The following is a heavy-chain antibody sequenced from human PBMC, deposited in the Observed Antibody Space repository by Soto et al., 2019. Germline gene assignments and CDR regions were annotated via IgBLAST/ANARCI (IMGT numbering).Heavy chain of an antibody. V-gene: IGHV1-18*01. CDR2: ISAHTGSS. J-gene: IGHJ3*01. CDR3: ARAFFYQGSDSRGYSFDAFDF. Sequence: ASVKVSCKASGYTFTSSGMSWVRQAPGQGLECMGWISAHTGSSEYAQRFQGRVTMTTDRSTSTAYMELRSLGSDDTAVYYCARAFFYQGSDSRGYSFDAFDFWGPGTLVTVSS. D-gene: IGHD3-22*01. CDR1: GYTFTSSG.